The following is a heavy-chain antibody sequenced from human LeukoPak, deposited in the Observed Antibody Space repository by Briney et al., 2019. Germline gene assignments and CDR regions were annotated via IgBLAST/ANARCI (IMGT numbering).Heavy chain of an antibody. D-gene: IGHD1-26*01. CDR3: ARDRGRRWESGPLDAFDI. J-gene: IGHJ3*02. Sequence: PSETLSLTCTVSGGSLSNYYWSWIRQPPGKGLERIGYIYYSGSTDNNPSLRSRITILVDRSKNQFSLKLSSVTAADTAVYFCARDRGRRWESGPLDAFDIWGQGTMVTVSS. CDR2: IYYSGST. CDR1: GGSLSNYY. V-gene: IGHV4-59*01.